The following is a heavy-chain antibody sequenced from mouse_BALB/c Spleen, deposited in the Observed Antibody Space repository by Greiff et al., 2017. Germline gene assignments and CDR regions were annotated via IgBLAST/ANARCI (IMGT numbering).Heavy chain of an antibody. Sequence: DVHLVESGGGLVQPGGSLKLSCAASGFTFSSYGMSWVRQTPDKRLELVATINSNGGSTYYPDSVKGRFTISRDNAKNTLYLQMSSLKSEDTAMYYCARDTALLRLPFAYWGQGTLVTVSA. J-gene: IGHJ3*01. CDR2: INSNGGST. V-gene: IGHV5-6-3*01. CDR3: ARDTALLRLPFAY. D-gene: IGHD1-2*01. CDR1: GFTFSSYG.